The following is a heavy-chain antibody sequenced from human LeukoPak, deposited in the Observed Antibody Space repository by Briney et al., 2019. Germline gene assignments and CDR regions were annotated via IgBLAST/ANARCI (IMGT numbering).Heavy chain of an antibody. V-gene: IGHV3-53*01. D-gene: IGHD1-1*01. Sequence: PGGSLRLSCAASGFTVSSNYISWVRQAPGKGLEWVSLIYTSGSTYYADSVKGRFTISRDNAKNSLYLQMNSLRAEDTAVYYCARERPWVDYWGQGTLVTVSS. J-gene: IGHJ4*02. CDR1: GFTVSSNY. CDR3: ARERPWVDY. CDR2: IYTSGST.